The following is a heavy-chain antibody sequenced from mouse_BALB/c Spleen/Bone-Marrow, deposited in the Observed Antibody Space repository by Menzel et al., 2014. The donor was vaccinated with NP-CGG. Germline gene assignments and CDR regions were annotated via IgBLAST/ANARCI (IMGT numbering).Heavy chain of an antibody. CDR3: ARSTWSYYNGMDY. CDR2: ISGVSSTI. J-gene: IGHJ4*01. CDR1: GFTFSNFG. V-gene: IGHV5-17*02. Sequence: EVHLVESGGGLVQPGGSRKLSCAASGFTFSNFGIHWVRQAPEKGLEWVAYISGVSSTIYYADTVKGRFTISRDNPKNTLFLRMTNLRSEDTAMYYCARSTWSYYNGMDYWGQGTSVTVSS. D-gene: IGHD1-1*01.